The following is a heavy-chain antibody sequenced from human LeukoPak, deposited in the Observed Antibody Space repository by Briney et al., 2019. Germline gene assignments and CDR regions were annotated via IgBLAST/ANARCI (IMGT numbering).Heavy chain of an antibody. CDR1: GGSFSGYY. CDR2: IYYSGST. Sequence: SETLSLTCAVYGGSFSGYYWSWIRQPPGKGLEWIGYIYYSGSTNYNPSLKSRVTISVDTSKNQFSLKLSSVTAADTAVYYCARDLGYSGPWXQGTLVTVSS. D-gene: IGHD5-12*01. J-gene: IGHJ5*02. V-gene: IGHV4-59*01. CDR3: ARDLGYSGP.